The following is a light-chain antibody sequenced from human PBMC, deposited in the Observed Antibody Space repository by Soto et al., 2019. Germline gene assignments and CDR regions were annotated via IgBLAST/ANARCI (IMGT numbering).Light chain of an antibody. CDR2: KAS. V-gene: IGKV1-5*03. J-gene: IGKJ2*01. CDR1: QSISSW. Sequence: DIQMTQSHSTLFASVGDRVTITCRASQSISSWVAWYQQKPGKAPKLLLYKASSLESGVPSRLSGSGSGTEFNLTLSSPQPDDFATYYCLQYNSYPYTFGQGTKLEIK. CDR3: LQYNSYPYT.